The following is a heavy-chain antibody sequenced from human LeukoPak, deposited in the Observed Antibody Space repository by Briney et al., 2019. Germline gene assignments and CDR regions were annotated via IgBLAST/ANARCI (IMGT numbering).Heavy chain of an antibody. Sequence: AASVKVSCKVSGYTLTELSMHWVRQAPGKGLEWMGGFDPEDGETVYAQKFQGRVTMTEDTSTDTAYMELSSLRSEDTAVYYCAAGQRAYYYYYVDVWGKGTTVTISS. V-gene: IGHV1-24*01. J-gene: IGHJ6*03. CDR2: FDPEDGET. CDR1: GYTLTELS. CDR3: AAGQRAYYYYYVDV. D-gene: IGHD6-25*01.